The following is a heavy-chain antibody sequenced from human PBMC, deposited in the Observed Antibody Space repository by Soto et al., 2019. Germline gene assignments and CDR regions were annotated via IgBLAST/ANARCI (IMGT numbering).Heavy chain of an antibody. V-gene: IGHV3-13*01. D-gene: IGHD3-10*01. CDR1: GFTFSSYD. CDR2: IGTAGDT. Sequence: GGSLRLSCAASGFTFSSYDMHWVRQATGKGLEWVSAIGTAGDTYYPGSVKGRFTISRENAKNSLYLQMNSLRAGDTAVYYCARDSRDGSGGLLTKGAFDIWGQGTMVTVSS. CDR3: ARDSRDGSGGLLTKGAFDI. J-gene: IGHJ3*02.